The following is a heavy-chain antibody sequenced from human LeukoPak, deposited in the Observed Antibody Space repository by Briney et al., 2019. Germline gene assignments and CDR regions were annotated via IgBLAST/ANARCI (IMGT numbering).Heavy chain of an antibody. CDR1: GDSIRSSYW. CDR3: ARKPDGYFPFDY. Sequence: PSDTLSLTCGVFGDSIRSSYWWSWIRQPPGKGLEWIGYIYHSGKTHIHPSLKSRVTMSVDTPKNQFSLNLNSVTAVDTAVYYCARKPDGYFPFDYWGQGALVTVSS. CDR2: IYHSGKT. V-gene: IGHV4-28*01. J-gene: IGHJ4*02. D-gene: IGHD3-22*01.